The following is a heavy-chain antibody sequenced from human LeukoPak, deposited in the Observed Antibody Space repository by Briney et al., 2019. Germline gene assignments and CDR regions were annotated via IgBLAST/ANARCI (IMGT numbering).Heavy chain of an antibody. D-gene: IGHD1-26*01. V-gene: IGHV3-23*01. CDR3: GKDSGSYWGAFDI. Sequence: GGSLRLSCAASGFTFSSYAMSWVRQAPGKGLEWVSAISGSGGSTYYADSVKGRFTISRDNSKNTLYLQMNSLRAEDTAVYYCGKDSGSYWGAFDIWGQGTMVTVSS. CDR1: GFTFSSYA. J-gene: IGHJ3*02. CDR2: ISGSGGST.